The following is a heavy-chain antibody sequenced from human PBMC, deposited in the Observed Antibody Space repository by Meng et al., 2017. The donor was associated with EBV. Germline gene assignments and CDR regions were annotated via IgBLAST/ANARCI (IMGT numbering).Heavy chain of an antibody. CDR2: ISAYNGNT. V-gene: IGHV1-18*01. CDR3: ARGLDYFDY. Sequence: VHSVVLVAGVTQPGASVKVSCKASGYTCTRYGISWVRQAPGQGLEWMGWISAYNGNTNYAQKLQGRVTMTTDTSTSTAYMELRSLRSDDTAVYYCARGLDYFDYWGQGTLVTVSS. CDR1: GYTCTRYG. J-gene: IGHJ4*02.